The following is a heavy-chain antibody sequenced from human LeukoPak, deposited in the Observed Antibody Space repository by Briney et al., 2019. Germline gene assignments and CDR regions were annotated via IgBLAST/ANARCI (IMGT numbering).Heavy chain of an antibody. CDR1: GFTCSSPS. D-gene: IGHD3-22*01. CDR3: ARDYTYYYDSSGYPDY. CDR2: ISSSSSYI. J-gene: IGHJ4*02. Sequence: NPGGSLRLTCAASGFTCSSPSINSVREAPGEGLTRVSTISSSSSYIYYADSVKGRFTIPRDNAKNSLYLQMNSLRAEDTAVYYCARDYTYYYDSSGYPDYWGQGTLVTVSS. V-gene: IGHV3-21*01.